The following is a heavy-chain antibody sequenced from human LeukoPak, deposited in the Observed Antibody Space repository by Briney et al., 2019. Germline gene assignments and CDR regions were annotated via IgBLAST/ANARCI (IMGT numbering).Heavy chain of an antibody. J-gene: IGHJ4*02. CDR2: ISGSGGST. CDR1: GFTFSSYA. Sequence: GGSLRLSCAASGFTFSSYAMSWVRQAPGKGLEWVSAISGSGGSTYYADSVKGRFTISRDNSKNTLYLQMNSLRAEDTAVYYCAKADEQYYYDSSGSGDDYWGQGTLVTVSS. D-gene: IGHD3-22*01. V-gene: IGHV3-23*01. CDR3: AKADEQYYYDSSGSGDDY.